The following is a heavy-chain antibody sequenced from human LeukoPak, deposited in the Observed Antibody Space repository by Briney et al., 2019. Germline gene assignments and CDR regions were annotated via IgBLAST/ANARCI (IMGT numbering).Heavy chain of an antibody. CDR3: AKGLHSGSYLPPFDY. D-gene: IGHD1-26*01. Sequence: GGSLRLSCAASGFTFSSFGMHWVRQAPGKGLEWVAFIRYDGSNKYYADSVKGRFTISRDNSKNTLYLQMNSLRVEDTAVYYCAKGLHSGSYLPPFDYWGQGTLVTVSS. J-gene: IGHJ4*02. V-gene: IGHV3-30*02. CDR1: GFTFSSFG. CDR2: IRYDGSNK.